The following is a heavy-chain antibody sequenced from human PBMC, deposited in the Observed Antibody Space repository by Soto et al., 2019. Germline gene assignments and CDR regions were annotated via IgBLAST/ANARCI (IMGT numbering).Heavy chain of an antibody. CDR2: IITILGET. D-gene: IGHD3-16*01. CDR1: GTIFSSYT. CDR3: ARGLGGRMDD. Sequence: QVQLVQSGAEVKKPGSSVRVSCKASGTIFSSYTISWVRQAPGQGLEWMGRIITILGETNSAQKFQGRVTLTADKSTNTAYMELNRLRLEDTALYYCARGLGGRMDDWGQGTTVTVSS. V-gene: IGHV1-69*08. J-gene: IGHJ6*02.